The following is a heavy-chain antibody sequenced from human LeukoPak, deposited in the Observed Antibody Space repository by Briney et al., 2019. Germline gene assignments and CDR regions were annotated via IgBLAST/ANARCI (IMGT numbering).Heavy chain of an antibody. CDR1: GFTFSSYS. Sequence: GGSLRLSCAASGFTFSSYSMNWVRQAPGKRLEWVSYISSSSSTIYYADSVKGRFTISRDNAKNSLYLQMNSLRAEDTAVYYCARETGLTGYYFDYWGQGTLVTVSS. J-gene: IGHJ4*02. CDR2: ISSSSSTI. V-gene: IGHV3-48*04. CDR3: ARETGLTGYYFDY. D-gene: IGHD3-9*01.